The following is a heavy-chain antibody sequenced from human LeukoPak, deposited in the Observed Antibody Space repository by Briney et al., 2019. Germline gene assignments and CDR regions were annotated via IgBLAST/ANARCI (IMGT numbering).Heavy chain of an antibody. CDR2: LYTSGSN. CDR1: GGSISNNH. CDR3: ARDDGDSGGYYSKS. D-gene: IGHD3-22*01. V-gene: IGHV4-4*07. Sequence: SETLSLTCTVSGGSISNNHWSWLRQPAGKGLEWIGRLYTSGSNNYNPSPKSPVTMSVDTSKNQLSLKLRSVTAADTAVCYCARDDGDSGGYYSKSWGQGTLVTVS. J-gene: IGHJ4*02.